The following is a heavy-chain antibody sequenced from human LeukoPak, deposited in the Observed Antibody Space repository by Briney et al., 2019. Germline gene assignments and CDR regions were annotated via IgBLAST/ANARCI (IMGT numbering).Heavy chain of an antibody. Sequence: GGSLRLSCAASGFTFSDYNMNWVRQVPGKGLESVSYMSRSGDIIYYADSVKGRFTISRDNAKNSLYLQMNSLRAEDTAVYYCARDSAGTFTYYFDYWGQGTLVTVSS. CDR3: ARDSAGTFTYYFDY. J-gene: IGHJ4*02. CDR2: MSRSGDII. V-gene: IGHV3-48*04. D-gene: IGHD6-13*01. CDR1: GFTFSDYN.